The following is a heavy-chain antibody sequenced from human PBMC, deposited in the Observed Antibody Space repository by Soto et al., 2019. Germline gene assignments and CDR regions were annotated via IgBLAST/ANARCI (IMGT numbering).Heavy chain of an antibody. CDR2: GYYSGST. D-gene: IGHD1-1*01. CDR1: GASISDYY. V-gene: IGHV4-59*01. CDR3: AAQLRGRSAYPAWFDH. Sequence: XETLSLTCNVSGASISDYYWSWIRQPPGKRLEWIGFGYYSGSTYYNPSLKSRVSISVDVYKNQFSLRLSSVTAADTAVYYCAAQLRGRSAYPAWFDHWGQGTLVTVS. J-gene: IGHJ5*02.